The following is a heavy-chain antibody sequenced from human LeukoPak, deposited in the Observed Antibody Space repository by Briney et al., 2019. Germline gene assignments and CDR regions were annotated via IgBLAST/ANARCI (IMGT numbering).Heavy chain of an antibody. J-gene: IGHJ4*02. V-gene: IGHV4-61*02. D-gene: IGHD3-10*01. CDR1: GGSISSGSYY. CDR2: IYTSGST. CDR3: ARDLRGVRGVISLPFDY. Sequence: PSETLSLTCTVSGGSISSGSYYWSWIRQPAGKGLEWIGRIYTSGSTNYNPSLKSRVTISVDTSKNQFSLKLSSVTAADTAVYYCARDLRGVRGVISLPFDYWGQGTLVTVSS.